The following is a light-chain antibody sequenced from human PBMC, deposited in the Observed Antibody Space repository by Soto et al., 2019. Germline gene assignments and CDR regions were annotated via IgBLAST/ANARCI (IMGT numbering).Light chain of an antibody. CDR1: QAISNY. V-gene: IGKV1-27*01. J-gene: IGKJ1*01. CDR3: QNYNIAPSWT. Sequence: DIQMTQSPSSLSASVGDRVTITCRASQAISNYLACYQRKPGKVPDLLISSASTLQSGAPSRFSGSGSGTDFTPTISSLQPEDVATYYCQNYNIAPSWTFGQGTKVE. CDR2: SAS.